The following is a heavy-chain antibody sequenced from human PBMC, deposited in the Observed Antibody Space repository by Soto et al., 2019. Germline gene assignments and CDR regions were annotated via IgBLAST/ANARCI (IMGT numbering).Heavy chain of an antibody. J-gene: IGHJ4*02. CDR3: SPSLDY. V-gene: IGHV3-7*01. Sequence: PGGSLRLSCAGSGFTFSSYWMDWVRQAPGKGLEWVANINQDGSEKHYIDSVKGRFTISRDNAKNSLYLQMSSLTAEDSALYYCSPSLDYWGQGTLVTVS. CDR1: GFTFSSYW. CDR2: INQDGSEK.